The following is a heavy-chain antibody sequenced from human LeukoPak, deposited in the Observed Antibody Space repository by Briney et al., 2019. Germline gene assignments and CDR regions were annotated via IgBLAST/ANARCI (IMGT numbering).Heavy chain of an antibody. D-gene: IGHD2-21*02. J-gene: IGHJ4*02. Sequence: PGGSLRLSCAASGFSFSYSGMHWVRQAPGKGLEWAAFIRYDGSNKYYTDSVKGRFTISRDDSKNMLYLQMNTLRGEDTALYYCAKGGDYRPLDYWGQGTLVTASS. CDR3: AKGGDYRPLDY. CDR2: IRYDGSNK. CDR1: GFSFSYSG. V-gene: IGHV3-30*02.